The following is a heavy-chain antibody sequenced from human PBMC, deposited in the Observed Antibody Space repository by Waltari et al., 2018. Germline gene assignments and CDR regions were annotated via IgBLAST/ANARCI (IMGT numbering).Heavy chain of an antibody. J-gene: IGHJ6*03. Sequence: QLQLRESGPGLVKPSETLSLTCTVSGVTIGINDYYWAWIRQTPGKGLEWIWNVDRSGPTKYHSSLSSRLNISVDTSKNQFSLILTSVTAADTAVYYCARHGVLGDFKLYYFVDAWGKGTTVTVSS. CDR3: ARHGVLGDFKLYYFVDA. D-gene: IGHD2-21*01. V-gene: IGHV4-39*07. CDR2: VDRSGPT. CDR1: GVTIGINDYY.